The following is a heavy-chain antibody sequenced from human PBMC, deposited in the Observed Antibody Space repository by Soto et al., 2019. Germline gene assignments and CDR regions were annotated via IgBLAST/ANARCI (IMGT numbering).Heavy chain of an antibody. V-gene: IGHV3-53*03. J-gene: IGHJ4*02. CDR1: GFTVSSNY. CDR2: IYSGGST. CDR3: ARTGSFVRDFDY. Sequence: GGSLRLSCAASGFTVSSNYMSWVRQAPGKGLEWVSVIYSGGSTEYAASMKGRFTVSRDESKNSFYLQMNSLRTEDTAVYYCARTGSFVRDFDYWGQGTLVTVSS.